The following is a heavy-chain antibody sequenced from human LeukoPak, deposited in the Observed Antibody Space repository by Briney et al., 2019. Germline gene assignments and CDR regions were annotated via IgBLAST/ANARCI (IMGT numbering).Heavy chain of an antibody. V-gene: IGHV3-66*01. Sequence: PGGSLRLSCAASGFTVSSNYMSWVRQAPGKGLEWVSVIYSGGSTYYADSVKGRFTISRDNSKNTLYLQMNSLRAEDTAVYYCARELVRGVYYYGMDVWGQGTTVTVSS. D-gene: IGHD3-10*01. J-gene: IGHJ6*02. CDR2: IYSGGST. CDR1: GFTVSSNY. CDR3: ARELVRGVYYYGMDV.